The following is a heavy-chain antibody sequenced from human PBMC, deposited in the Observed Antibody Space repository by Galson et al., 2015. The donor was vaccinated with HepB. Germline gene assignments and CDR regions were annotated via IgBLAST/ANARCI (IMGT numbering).Heavy chain of an antibody. CDR1: GFTFSSHG. CDR2: IWVDGTNK. Sequence: SLRLSCAASGFTFSSHGMNWVRQAPGKGLEWVATIWVDGTNKFYADSVKGRFTISRDNSKNTVSLQMNTLRADDTAVYYCAREGDPHIYGSALDFWGQGILATVSS. D-gene: IGHD3-3*02. CDR3: AREGDPHIYGSALDF. V-gene: IGHV3-33*01. J-gene: IGHJ4*02.